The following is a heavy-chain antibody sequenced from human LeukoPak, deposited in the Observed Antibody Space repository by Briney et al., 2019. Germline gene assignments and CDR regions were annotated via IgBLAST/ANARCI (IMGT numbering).Heavy chain of an antibody. D-gene: IGHD4-23*01. CDR1: GYTFTSYG. CDR2: ISAYNGNT. Sequence: ASVNVSCKASGYTFTSYGISWVRQPPGQGLEWMGWISAYNGNTNYAQKLQGRFTMTTDTSTSTAYMELRSLRSDDTAVYYCARVLWQGYYGGNELVYWGQGTLVTVSS. CDR3: ARVLWQGYYGGNELVY. V-gene: IGHV1-18*01. J-gene: IGHJ4*02.